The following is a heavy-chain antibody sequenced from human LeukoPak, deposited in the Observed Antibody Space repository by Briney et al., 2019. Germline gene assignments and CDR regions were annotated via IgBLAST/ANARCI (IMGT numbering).Heavy chain of an antibody. CDR3: ARTSYGPKYYFDY. CDR1: GGSISSYY. J-gene: IGHJ4*02. Sequence: SETLSLTCTVSGGSISSYYWSWIRQPPGKGLEWIGYIYYGGSTNYNPSLKSRVTISVDTSKNQFSLKLSSVTAADTAVYYCARTSYGPKYYFDYWGQGTLVTVSS. V-gene: IGHV4-59*01. D-gene: IGHD5-18*01. CDR2: IYYGGST.